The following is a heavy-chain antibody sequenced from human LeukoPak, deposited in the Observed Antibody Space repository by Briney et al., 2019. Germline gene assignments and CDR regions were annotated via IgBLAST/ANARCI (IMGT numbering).Heavy chain of an antibody. CDR3: ARPGSWYHRAEYFQH. CDR2: IYTSGST. V-gene: IGHV4-61*02. J-gene: IGHJ1*01. Sequence: PSETLSLTCTVSGGSISSGSYYWSWIRQPAGKGLEWIGRIYTSGSTNYNPSLKSRVTISVDTSKNQFSLKLSSVTAADTAVYYCARPGSWYHRAEYFQHWGQGTLVTVSS. D-gene: IGHD6-13*01. CDR1: GGSISSGSYY.